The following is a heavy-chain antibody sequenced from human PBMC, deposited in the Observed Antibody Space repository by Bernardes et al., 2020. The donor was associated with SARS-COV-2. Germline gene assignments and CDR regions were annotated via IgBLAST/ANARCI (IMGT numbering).Heavy chain of an antibody. CDR2: IIPIFGTA. Sequence: SVKVSCKASGGTFSSYAISWVRQAPGQGLEWMGGIIPIFGTANYAQKFQGRVTITADASTSTAYMELSSLRSEDTAVYYCARIMYSSSWYGGDAFDIWGQATMVTVSS. J-gene: IGHJ3*02. V-gene: IGHV1-69*13. CDR1: GGTFSSYA. CDR3: ARIMYSSSWYGGDAFDI. D-gene: IGHD6-13*01.